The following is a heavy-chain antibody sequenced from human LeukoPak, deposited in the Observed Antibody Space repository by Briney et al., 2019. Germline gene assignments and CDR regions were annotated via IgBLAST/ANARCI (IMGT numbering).Heavy chain of an antibody. D-gene: IGHD3-22*01. Sequence: GGSLRLSCAASGFTFSSYSINWVRQAPGKGLEWVSSISSSSSYIYYADSVKGRFTISRDNAKNSLYLQMNSLRAEDTAVYYCAREEGYYDSSGREFDYWGQGTLVTVSS. J-gene: IGHJ4*02. CDR3: AREEGYYDSSGREFDY. V-gene: IGHV3-21*01. CDR2: ISSSSSYI. CDR1: GFTFSSYS.